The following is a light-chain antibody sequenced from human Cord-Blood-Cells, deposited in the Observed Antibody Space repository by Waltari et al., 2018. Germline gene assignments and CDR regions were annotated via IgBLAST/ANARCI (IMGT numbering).Light chain of an antibody. V-gene: IGKV3-20*01. CDR1: QSVSSSY. CDR2: GAS. J-gene: IGKJ2*01. CDR3: QQYGSSPYT. Sequence: EIVLTQSPGTLSLSPWERATLSCRASQSVSSSYLAWYQQKPGQATRLLIYGASSRATGIPDRFSGSGSGTDFTLTISRLEPEDFAVYYCQQYGSSPYTFGQGTKLEIK.